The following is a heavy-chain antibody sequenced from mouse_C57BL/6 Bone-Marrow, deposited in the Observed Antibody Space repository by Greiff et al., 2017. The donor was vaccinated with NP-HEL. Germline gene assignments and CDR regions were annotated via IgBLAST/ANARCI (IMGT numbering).Heavy chain of an antibody. CDR1: GYTFTSYW. Sequence: QVQLKQPGAELVMPGASVKLSCKASGYTFTSYWMHWVKQRPGQGLEWIGEIDPSDSYTNYNQKFKGKSTLTVDKSSSTAYMQLSSLTSEDSAVYYCARSTRIYYGNMDYWGQGTSVTVSS. V-gene: IGHV1-69*01. CDR3: ARSTRIYYGNMDY. CDR2: IDPSDSYT. J-gene: IGHJ4*01. D-gene: IGHD2-1*01.